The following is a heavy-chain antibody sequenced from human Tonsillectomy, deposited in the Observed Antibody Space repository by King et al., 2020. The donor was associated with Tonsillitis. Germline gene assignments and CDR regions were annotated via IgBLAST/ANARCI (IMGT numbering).Heavy chain of an antibody. J-gene: IGHJ4*02. Sequence: QLQESGPGLVKPSQTLSLTCTVSGASISGGSYYWSWIRQPAGKGLEWIGRIYTTGKTNYNPSLKSRVTMSVDTSKNQFSLMLNSVTAADTAVYYCARSGYSSGYQDFWGQGTLVTVSS. D-gene: IGHD6-19*01. CDR3: ARSGYSSGYQDF. CDR1: GASISGGSYY. V-gene: IGHV4-61*02. CDR2: IYTTGKT.